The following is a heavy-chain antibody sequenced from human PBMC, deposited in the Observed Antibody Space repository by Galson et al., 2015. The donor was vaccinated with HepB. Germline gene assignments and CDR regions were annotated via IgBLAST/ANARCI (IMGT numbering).Heavy chain of an antibody. J-gene: IGHJ4*02. CDR3: AKDLHAVRRELPTDY. D-gene: IGHD1-26*01. CDR1: GFTFSSYA. V-gene: IGHV3-23*01. Sequence: SLRLSCAAPGFTFSSYAMSWVRQAPGKGLEWVSAISGSGGSTYYADSVKGRFTISRDNSKNTLYLQMNSLRAEDTAVYYCAKDLHAVRRELPTDYWGQGTLVTVSS. CDR2: ISGSGGST.